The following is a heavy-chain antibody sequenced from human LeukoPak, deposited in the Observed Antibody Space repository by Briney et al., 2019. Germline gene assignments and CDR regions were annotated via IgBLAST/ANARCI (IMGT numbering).Heavy chain of an antibody. CDR3: ARQPTDVDTAMVQDY. CDR2: ISAYNGNT. J-gene: IGHJ4*02. V-gene: IGHV1-18*01. Sequence: ASVKVSCKASGYTFTNYGISWVRQAPGQGLEWMGWISAYNGNTNYAQKFQGRVTMTTDTSTSTAYMELRSLRSDDTAVYYCARQPTDVDTAMVQDYWGQGTLVTVSS. CDR1: GYTFTNYG. D-gene: IGHD5-18*01.